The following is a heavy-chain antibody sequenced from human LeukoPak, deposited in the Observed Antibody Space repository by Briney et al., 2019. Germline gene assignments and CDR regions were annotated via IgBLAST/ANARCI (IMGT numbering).Heavy chain of an antibody. J-gene: IGHJ3*02. Sequence: GGSLRLSCAASGFTFSSYEMNWVRQAPGKGLEWVSYISSSGSTIYYADSVKGRFTIPRDNAKNSLYLQMNSLRAEDTAVYYCARGEGSAPIGWLHSNLDAFDIWGQGTMVTVSS. V-gene: IGHV3-48*03. D-gene: IGHD5-24*01. CDR1: GFTFSSYE. CDR2: ISSSGSTI. CDR3: ARGEGSAPIGWLHSNLDAFDI.